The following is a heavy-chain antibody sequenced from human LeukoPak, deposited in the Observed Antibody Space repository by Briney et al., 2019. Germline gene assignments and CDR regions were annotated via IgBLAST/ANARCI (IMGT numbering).Heavy chain of an antibody. V-gene: IGHV4-4*02. J-gene: IGHJ4*02. CDR3: GKTDIYFNPIDY. CDR1: GVSISTSEW. Sequence: SETLSLTCAVSGVSISTSEWWIWVRQPPGRGMEWIGEIHRDGRSRYNPSLKSRVTMSIDYSKNQFSLKVSSVTAADTATYYCGKTDIYFNPIDYWGPGSLVTVSS. D-gene: IGHD3-9*01. CDR2: IHRDGRS.